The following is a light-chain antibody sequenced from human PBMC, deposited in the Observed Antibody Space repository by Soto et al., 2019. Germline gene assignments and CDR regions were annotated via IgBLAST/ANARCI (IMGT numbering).Light chain of an antibody. V-gene: IGKV1-39*01. CDR1: QSISTY. CDR2: AAS. CDR3: QQRYRTPIT. J-gene: IGKJ5*01. Sequence: DIQLTESPSPMSASVGDRVAITCVASQSISTYLNWYQQKPGKAPKVLIYAASNLQSGVPPRFSGSGSGTDGTLTISSLQHEDGATYFCQQRYRTPITFGQGTRLEI.